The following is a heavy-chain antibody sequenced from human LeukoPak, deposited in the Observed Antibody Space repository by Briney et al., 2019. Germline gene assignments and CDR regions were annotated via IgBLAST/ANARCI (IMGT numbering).Heavy chain of an antibody. Sequence: GGSLRLSCAASGLIFSQYSMNWVRQAPGKGPEWVSHIRSSSETLYADSVKGRFTISRDNARNSLYLQMNNLRGEDTAIYYCARDAGNSGYGCDLWGQGTLVTVSS. CDR1: GLIFSQYS. V-gene: IGHV3-48*01. CDR3: ARDAGNSGYGCDL. CDR2: IRSSSETL. D-gene: IGHD5-12*01. J-gene: IGHJ5*02.